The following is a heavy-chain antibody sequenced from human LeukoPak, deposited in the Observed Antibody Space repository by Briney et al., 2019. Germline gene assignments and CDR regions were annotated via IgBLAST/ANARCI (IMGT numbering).Heavy chain of an antibody. CDR3: ARHGLGSSGFHYFDD. J-gene: IGHJ4*02. Sequence: GESLRISCQGSGYSFTSYWITWVRQLPGKGLEWMGRIGPADSETKYSPSFQGHVTLSADKSISTAYLQWSSLKASDTAMYYSARHGLGSSGFHYFDDWGQGTLVTVSS. CDR1: GYSFTSYW. CDR2: IGPADSET. V-gene: IGHV5-10-1*01. D-gene: IGHD3-10*01.